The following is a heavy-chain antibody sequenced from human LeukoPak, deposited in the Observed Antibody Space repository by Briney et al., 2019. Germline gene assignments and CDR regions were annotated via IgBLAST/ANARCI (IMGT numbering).Heavy chain of an antibody. CDR2: ISYGGTTK. CDR3: AKAESPDILSGYYRSYFDH. D-gene: IGHD3-9*01. CDR1: GFTFSSYG. J-gene: IGHJ4*02. Sequence: TGGSLRLSCAASGFTFSSYGMHWVRQAPGKGLEWVAVISYGGTTKIYAESVKGRFTISRDNSKDTLYPQMNSLTTEDTAVHYCAKAESPDILSGYYRSYFDHWGQGTLVTVSS. V-gene: IGHV3-30*18.